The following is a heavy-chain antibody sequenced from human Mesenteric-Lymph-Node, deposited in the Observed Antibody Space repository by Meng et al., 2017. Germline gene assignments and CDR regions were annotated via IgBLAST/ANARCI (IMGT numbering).Heavy chain of an antibody. CDR2: ISSSSSYI. CDR1: GFTFSSYS. J-gene: IGHJ4*02. D-gene: IGHD3-10*01. CDR3: ARDWGVITMVRGVIDY. V-gene: IGHV3-21*01. Sequence: ETLSLTCAASGFTFSSYSMNWVRQAPGKGLEWVSSISSSSSYIYYADSVKGRFTISRDNAKNSLYLQMNSLRAEDTAVYYCARDWGVITMVRGVIDYWGQGTLVTVSS.